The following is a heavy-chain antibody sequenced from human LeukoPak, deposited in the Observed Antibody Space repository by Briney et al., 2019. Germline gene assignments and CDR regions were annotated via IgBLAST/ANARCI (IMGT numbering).Heavy chain of an antibody. Sequence: GGSLRLSCAASGFNFNNFAIGWVRQAPGKGPEWLSAMTGPADTTYYAESVKGRFTISRDYSKSMVYLQMTSLRVEDTAIYYCGKGDEIDHCGQGTLVTVSS. CDR3: GKGDEIDH. V-gene: IGHV3-23*01. J-gene: IGHJ4*02. CDR1: GFNFNNFA. CDR2: MTGPADTT.